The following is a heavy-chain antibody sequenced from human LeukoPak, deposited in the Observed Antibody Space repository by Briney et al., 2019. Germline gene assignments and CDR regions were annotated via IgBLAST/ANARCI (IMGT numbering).Heavy chain of an antibody. CDR3: ARANSYYYGSGSYLLDAFDI. V-gene: IGHV4-59*01. D-gene: IGHD3-10*01. Sequence: SETLSLTCTVSSGSISSYYWSWIRQPPGKGLEWIGCIYYSGSTNYNPSLKSRVTISVDPSKNQFSLKLSSVTAADTAVYYCARANSYYYGSGSYLLDAFDIWGQGTMVTVSS. CDR1: SGSISSYY. CDR2: IYYSGST. J-gene: IGHJ3*02.